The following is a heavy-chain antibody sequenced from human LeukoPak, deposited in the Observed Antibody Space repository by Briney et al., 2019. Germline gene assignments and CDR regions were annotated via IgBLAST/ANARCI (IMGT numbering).Heavy chain of an antibody. CDR2: ISGSGCST. V-gene: IGHV3-23*01. Sequence: GGSLRLSCAASGFTFSSYAMSWVRQAPGKGLEWVAAISGSGCSTDYADSVKGRFTISRDNSKNTLYLQMNSLRAEDTAVYYCAKSKRGYSGTSGDAFDIWGQGTMVTVSS. D-gene: IGHD5-12*01. J-gene: IGHJ3*02. CDR3: AKSKRGYSGTSGDAFDI. CDR1: GFTFSSYA.